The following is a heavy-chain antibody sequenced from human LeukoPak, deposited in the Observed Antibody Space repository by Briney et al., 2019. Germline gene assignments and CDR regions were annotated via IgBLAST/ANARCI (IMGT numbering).Heavy chain of an antibody. CDR3: AKDSGDSRYYYYMDV. CDR2: IRYDGSNK. D-gene: IGHD1-26*01. J-gene: IGHJ6*03. V-gene: IGHV3-30*02. Sequence: AGGSLRLSCAASGFIFNSYGMHWVRQAPGKGLEWVAFIRYDGSNKYYADSVKGRFTISRDNSKNTLYLQMNSLRVEDTAVYYCAKDSGDSRYYYYMDVWGKGTTVTVSS. CDR1: GFIFNSYG.